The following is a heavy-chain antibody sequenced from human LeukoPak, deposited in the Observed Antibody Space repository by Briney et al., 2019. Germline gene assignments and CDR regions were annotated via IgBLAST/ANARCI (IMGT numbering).Heavy chain of an antibody. D-gene: IGHD5-24*01. Sequence: KASETLSLTCTVSGGSISSYYWSWIRQPPGKGLEWIGYIYYSGSTNYNPSLKSRVTISVDTSKNQFSLKLSSVTAADTAVYYCARGSRGDGAAFDIWGQGTMVTVSS. CDR3: ARGSRGDGAAFDI. V-gene: IGHV4-59*01. CDR2: IYYSGST. J-gene: IGHJ3*02. CDR1: GGSISSYY.